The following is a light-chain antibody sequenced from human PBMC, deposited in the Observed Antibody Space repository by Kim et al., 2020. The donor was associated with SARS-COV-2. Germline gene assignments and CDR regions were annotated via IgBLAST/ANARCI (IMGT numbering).Light chain of an antibody. V-gene: IGKV3-11*01. CDR1: QSVSSY. Sequence: PPGERATLSCRASQSVSSYLAWYQQKPGQAPRLLIYDASNRATGIPARFSGSGSGTDFTLTISSLEPEDFAVYYCQQRSNWLGDTFGPGTKVDIK. CDR3: QQRSNWLGDT. CDR2: DAS. J-gene: IGKJ3*01.